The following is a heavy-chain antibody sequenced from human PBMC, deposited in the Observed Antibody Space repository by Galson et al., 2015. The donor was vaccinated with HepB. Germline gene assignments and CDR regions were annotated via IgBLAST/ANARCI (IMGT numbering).Heavy chain of an antibody. Sequence: SLRLSCAASGFSFSSYGMHWVRQAPGKGLEWVAVISYDGSDEYYADSVKGRFTISRDNSKNTLSLQLNSLRAEDTAIYYCAKDRDAGIFHYWGQGTLVTVSS. CDR1: GFSFSSYG. CDR3: AKDRDAGIFHY. V-gene: IGHV3-30*18. CDR2: ISYDGSDE. J-gene: IGHJ4*02. D-gene: IGHD6-13*01.